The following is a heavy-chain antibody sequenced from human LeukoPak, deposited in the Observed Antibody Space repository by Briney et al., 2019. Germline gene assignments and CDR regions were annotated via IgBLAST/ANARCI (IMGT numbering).Heavy chain of an antibody. CDR2: IKQDGSEK. J-gene: IGHJ4*02. Sequence: PGGSLRLSCAASGFTFRSYWMSWVRQAPGKGLEWVANIKQDGSEKYYVDSVQGRFTISRDNAKNSLYLQMNSLRAEDTAVYYCARDPYYYDSSGGPAFDYWGQGTLVTVSS. CDR1: GFTFRSYW. CDR3: ARDPYYYDSSGGPAFDY. D-gene: IGHD3-22*01. V-gene: IGHV3-7*01.